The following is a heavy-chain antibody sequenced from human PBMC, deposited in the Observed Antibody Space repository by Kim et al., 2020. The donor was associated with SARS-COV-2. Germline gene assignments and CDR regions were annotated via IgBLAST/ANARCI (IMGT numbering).Heavy chain of an antibody. J-gene: IGHJ4*02. CDR3: AREAGATSFDY. D-gene: IGHD1-26*01. Sequence: NSPPHLKSRVTMSIDTSQTQFSLKLSSVTAADTAVYYCAREAGATSFDYWGQGTLVTVSS. V-gene: IGHV4-4*07.